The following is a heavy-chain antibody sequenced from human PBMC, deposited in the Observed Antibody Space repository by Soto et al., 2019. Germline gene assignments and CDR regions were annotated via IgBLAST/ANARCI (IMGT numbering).Heavy chain of an antibody. CDR3: ARGIAALGGDY. J-gene: IGHJ4*02. CDR1: GYTFTSYA. V-gene: IGHV1-3*01. D-gene: IGHD6-13*01. Sequence: ASVKVSCKASGYTFTSYAMHWVRQAPGQRLEWMGWINAGNGNTKYSQKFQGRVTITRDTSASTAYMELSSLRSEDAAVYYCARGIAALGGDYWGQGTQVTVSS. CDR2: INAGNGNT.